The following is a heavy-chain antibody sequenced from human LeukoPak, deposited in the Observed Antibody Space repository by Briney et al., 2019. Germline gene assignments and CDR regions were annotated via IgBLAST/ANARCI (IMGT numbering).Heavy chain of an antibody. CDR3: ARGKEELRYFDWLFDP. Sequence: GASVKVSCKASGYNFTSYDINWLRQATGQGLEWMGWMNPNSGNTGYAQKFQGRVTMTRNTSISTAYMELSSLRSEDTAVYYCARGKEELRYFDWLFDPWGQGTLVTVSS. J-gene: IGHJ5*02. V-gene: IGHV1-8*01. CDR1: GYNFTSYD. CDR2: MNPNSGNT. D-gene: IGHD3-9*01.